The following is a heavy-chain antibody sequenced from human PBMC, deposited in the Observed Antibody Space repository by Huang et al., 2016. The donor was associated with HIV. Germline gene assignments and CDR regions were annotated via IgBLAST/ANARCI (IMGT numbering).Heavy chain of an antibody. CDR1: GFTFSSDA. J-gene: IGHJ6*03. V-gene: IGHV3-23*01. Sequence: EVQLLESGGGLVQSGGSLRLSCAASGFTFSSDAMSWVRQAPGKGLGGGAASSGMGGSTYNADAVKGRFTISRDNSKNTLYLQMNSLRAEDTAVYYCAKDAPVYSSWPNYYYYYYMDVWGKGTTVTVSS. CDR2: SSGMGGST. D-gene: IGHD6-13*01. CDR3: AKDAPVYSSWPNYYYYYYMDV.